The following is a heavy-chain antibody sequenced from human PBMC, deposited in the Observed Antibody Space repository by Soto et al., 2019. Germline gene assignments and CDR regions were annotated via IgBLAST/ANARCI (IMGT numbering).Heavy chain of an antibody. V-gene: IGHV4-59*12. Sequence: SETLSLTCTVSGGSISSYYWSWIRQPPGKGLEWIGYIYYSGSTNYNPSLKSRISISVDSSKNQFSLKLNSVTAADTAVYYCARVGLGTTGFDFWGQGTLVTVSS. J-gene: IGHJ4*02. CDR3: ARVGLGTTGFDF. CDR2: IYYSGST. D-gene: IGHD1-7*01. CDR1: GGSISSYY.